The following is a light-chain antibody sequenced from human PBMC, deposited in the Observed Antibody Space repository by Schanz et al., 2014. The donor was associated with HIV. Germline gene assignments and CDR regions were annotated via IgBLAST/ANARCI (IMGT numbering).Light chain of an antibody. Sequence: DIQMTQSPSSVSASVGDRVTITCRASQNIGNWLAWYQQRPGEAPKLLIYKASSLESGVPSRFSGSGSGTEFTLTISSLQPEDFATYYCQQYNSYQFGQGTKVEIK. CDR3: QQYNSYQ. V-gene: IGKV1-5*03. CDR2: KAS. CDR1: QNIGNW. J-gene: IGKJ1*01.